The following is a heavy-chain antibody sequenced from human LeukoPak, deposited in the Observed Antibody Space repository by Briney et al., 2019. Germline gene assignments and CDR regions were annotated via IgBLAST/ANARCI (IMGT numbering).Heavy chain of an antibody. CDR1: GFTVSSNY. CDR2: ISSSGSTI. V-gene: IGHV3-11*01. J-gene: IGHJ1*01. CDR3: ATEGGNGYFQY. D-gene: IGHD3-16*01. Sequence: SGGSLRLSCAASGFTVSSNYMNWVHQAPGKGLEWVSYISSSGSTIYYADSVKGRFTISRDNAKNSLYLQMNTLRAEDTAVYYCATEGGNGYFQYWGQGTLVTVSS.